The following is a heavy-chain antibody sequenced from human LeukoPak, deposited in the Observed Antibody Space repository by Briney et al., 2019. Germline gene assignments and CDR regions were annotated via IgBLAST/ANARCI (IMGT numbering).Heavy chain of an antibody. CDR3: ARLGGSAGRVRNLYYFDF. Sequence: PGGSLRLSCSASGFTFRNYVMHWIRQAPGKGLEFVSGINSNGGDIHYADSVRDRFIISRDNAKNSLYLQMNSLSAEDTAVYYCARLGGSAGRVRNLYYFDFWGQGTLVTVSS. CDR1: GFTFRNYV. J-gene: IGHJ4*02. V-gene: IGHV3-64*04. CDR2: INSNGGDI. D-gene: IGHD6-13*01.